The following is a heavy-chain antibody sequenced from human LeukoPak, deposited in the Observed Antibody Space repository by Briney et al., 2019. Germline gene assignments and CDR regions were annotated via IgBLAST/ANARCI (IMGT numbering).Heavy chain of an antibody. CDR1: GFTVSSDY. CDR2: IYSGGST. J-gene: IGHJ4*02. D-gene: IGHD5-12*01. V-gene: IGHV3-53*04. Sequence: GGSLRLSCAASGFTVSSDYMTWVRQAPGKGLEWVSVIYSGGSTYYADSVKGRFTISRNNSKNTLYLQMNSLRAEDTAVYYCVYVDKEMATGDYWGQGALVTVSS. CDR3: VYVDKEMATGDY.